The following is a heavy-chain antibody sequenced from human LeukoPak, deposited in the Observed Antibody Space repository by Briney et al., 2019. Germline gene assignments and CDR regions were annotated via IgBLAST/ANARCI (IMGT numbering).Heavy chain of an antibody. J-gene: IGHJ5*02. Sequence: SETLSLTCTVSGGSISNNYWTWIRQPPGKGLEWIGYFYNSGSTNYNPSLKSRVTISVDTSKNQFSPKLSSVTAADTAVYYCARHEYCSGGSCYRLDWFDPWGQGTLVTVSS. CDR3: ARHEYCSGGSCYRLDWFDP. D-gene: IGHD2-15*01. V-gene: IGHV4-59*08. CDR1: GGSISNNY. CDR2: FYNSGST.